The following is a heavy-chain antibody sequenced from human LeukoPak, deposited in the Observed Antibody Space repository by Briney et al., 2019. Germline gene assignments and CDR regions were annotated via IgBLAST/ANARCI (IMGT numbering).Heavy chain of an antibody. CDR1: GYTFTSYD. J-gene: IGHJ6*03. D-gene: IGHD3-3*01. CDR2: MNPNSGNT. V-gene: IGHV1-8*01. CDR3: ARAGSLRKYDFWSGYYGAYYCMDV. Sequence: ASVKVSCKASGYTFTSYDINWVRQATGQGLEWMGWMNPNSGNTGYAQKFQGRVTMTRNTSISTAYMELSSLRSEDTAVYYCARAGSLRKYDFWSGYYGAYYCMDVWGKGTTVTVSS.